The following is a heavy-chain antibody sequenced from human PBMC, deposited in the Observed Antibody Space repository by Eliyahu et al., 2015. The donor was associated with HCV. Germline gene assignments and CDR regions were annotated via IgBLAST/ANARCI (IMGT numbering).Heavy chain of an antibody. J-gene: IGHJ5*02. CDR3: VKDAGTVTTTPNWFDP. Sequence: EVQLVESGGGLVQPGGSLRLSCSASGFTFSSYAMHWVRQAPGKGLEYVSAISSNGGSTYYADSVKGRFTISRDNSKNTLYLQMSSLRAEDTAVYYCVKDAGTVTTTPNWFDPWGQGTLVTVSS. D-gene: IGHD4-17*01. V-gene: IGHV3-64D*06. CDR2: ISSNGGST. CDR1: GFTFSSYA.